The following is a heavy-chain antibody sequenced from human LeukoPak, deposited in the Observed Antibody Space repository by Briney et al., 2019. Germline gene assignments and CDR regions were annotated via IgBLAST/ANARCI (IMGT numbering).Heavy chain of an antibody. D-gene: IGHD1-26*01. CDR2: IYTSGST. Sequence: PSETLSLTCAVSGYSISSGYYWSWIRQPAGKGLEWIGRIYTSGSTNYNPSLKSRVTMSVDTSKNQFSLKLSSVTAADTAVYYCARVVGASIDYWGQGTLVTVSS. V-gene: IGHV4-4*07. CDR1: GYSISSGYY. CDR3: ARVVGASIDY. J-gene: IGHJ4*02.